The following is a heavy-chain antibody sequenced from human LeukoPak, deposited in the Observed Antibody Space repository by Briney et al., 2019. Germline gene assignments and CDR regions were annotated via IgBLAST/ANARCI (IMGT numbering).Heavy chain of an antibody. CDR2: ISGSGGST. V-gene: IGHV3-23*01. CDR1: GFTFSSYA. Sequence: GGSLRLSCAASGFTFSSYAMSWVRQAPGKGLEWVSAISGSGGSTYYADSVKGRFTISRDNSKNTLYLQMNSLRAEDTAVYYCAKANPRITMVREAVDFDYWGQGTLVTVSS. J-gene: IGHJ4*02. D-gene: IGHD3-10*01. CDR3: AKANPRITMVREAVDFDY.